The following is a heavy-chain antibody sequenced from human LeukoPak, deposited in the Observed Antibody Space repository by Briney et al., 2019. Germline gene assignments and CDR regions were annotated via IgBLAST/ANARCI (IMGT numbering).Heavy chain of an antibody. CDR3: ARVLRRGYCTNGVCYTGGWFDP. Sequence: GGSLRLSCAASGFTFSSYGMHWVRQAPGKGLEWVAVISYDGSNKYYADSVKGRFTISRDNSKNTLYLQMNSLRAEDTAVYYCARVLRRGYCTNGVCYTGGWFDPWGQGTLVTVSS. V-gene: IGHV3-30*03. CDR1: GFTFSSYG. J-gene: IGHJ5*02. D-gene: IGHD2-8*01. CDR2: ISYDGSNK.